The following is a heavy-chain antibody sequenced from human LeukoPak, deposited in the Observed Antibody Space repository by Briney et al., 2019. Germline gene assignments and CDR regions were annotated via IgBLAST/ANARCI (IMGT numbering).Heavy chain of an antibody. J-gene: IGHJ4*02. V-gene: IGHV4-34*01. Sequence: PSETLSLTCAVYGGSFSGYYWSWIRQPPGKGLEWIGEINHIGSTNYNPSLKSRVTISVDTSTNQFSLKLSSVTAADTAVYYCARAGFGLAPLRGTPFDYWGQGTLVTVSS. CDR3: ARAGFGLAPLRGTPFDY. D-gene: IGHD3-10*01. CDR1: GGSFSGYY. CDR2: INHIGST.